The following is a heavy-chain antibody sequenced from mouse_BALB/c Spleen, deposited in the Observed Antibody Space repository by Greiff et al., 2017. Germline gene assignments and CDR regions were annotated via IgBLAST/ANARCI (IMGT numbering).Heavy chain of an antibody. J-gene: IGHJ2*01. D-gene: IGHD2-14*01. CDR2: INPSNGRT. CDR3: ARGGRYDYFDY. CDR1: GYTFTSYW. V-gene: IGHV1S81*02. Sequence: QVQLQQPGAELVKPGASVKLSCKASGYTFTSYWMHWVKQRPGQGLEWIGEINPSNGRTNYNEKFKSKATLTVDKSSSTAYMQLSSLTSEDSAVYYCARGGRYDYFDYWGQGTTLTVSS.